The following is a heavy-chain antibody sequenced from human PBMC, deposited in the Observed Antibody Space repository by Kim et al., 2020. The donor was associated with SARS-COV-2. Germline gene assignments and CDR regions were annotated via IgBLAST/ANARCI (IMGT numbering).Heavy chain of an antibody. J-gene: IGHJ6*02. Sequence: KFQGRVTVTADESTSPAYMELSSLRSEDTAVYYCARDMWSTNYYYYGMDVWGQGTTVTVSS. CDR3: ARDMWSTNYYYYGMDV. D-gene: IGHD2-21*01. V-gene: IGHV1-69*01.